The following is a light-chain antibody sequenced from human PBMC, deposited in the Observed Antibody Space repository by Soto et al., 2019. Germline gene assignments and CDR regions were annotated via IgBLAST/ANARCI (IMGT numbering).Light chain of an antibody. Sequence: EIVLTQSPGTLSLSPGERATLSCRASQSVSTSYLAWYQQKPGQPPRLLIYGASSRATAIPDRFSGSGSGTDFTLTISRLEPEDFAVYYCHHYGSSLGTFGQGTKVEIK. CDR3: HHYGSSLGT. J-gene: IGKJ1*01. CDR1: QSVSTSY. CDR2: GAS. V-gene: IGKV3-20*01.